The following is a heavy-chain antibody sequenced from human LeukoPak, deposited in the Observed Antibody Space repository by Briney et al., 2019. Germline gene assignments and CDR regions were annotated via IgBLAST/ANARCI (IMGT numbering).Heavy chain of an antibody. D-gene: IGHD2-2*01. CDR2: IYPGDSDT. CDR1: GYSFTSYW. CDR3: ARRGGTGDIVVVPAGNDAFDI. V-gene: IGHV5-51*01. J-gene: IGHJ3*02. Sequence: GESLKISCKGSGYSFTSYWIGWVGQMPGKGLEWMGFIYPGDSDTRYSPSFQGQVTISADKSISTAYLQWSSLKAWDTAMYYCARRGGTGDIVVVPAGNDAFDIWGQGTMVTVSS.